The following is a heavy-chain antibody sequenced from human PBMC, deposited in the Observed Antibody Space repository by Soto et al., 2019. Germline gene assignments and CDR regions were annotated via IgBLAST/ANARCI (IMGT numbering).Heavy chain of an antibody. CDR2: ISSNGGST. CDR1: GFTFSSYA. Sequence: EVQLVESGGGLVQPGGSLRLSCAASGFTFSSYAMHWVRQAPGKGLEYVSAISSNGGSTYYANSVKGRFTISRDNSKNTLYLQMGSLRAEDMAVYYCARQWADSYYFDYWGQGTLVTVSS. V-gene: IGHV3-64*01. D-gene: IGHD6-19*01. CDR3: ARQWADSYYFDY. J-gene: IGHJ4*02.